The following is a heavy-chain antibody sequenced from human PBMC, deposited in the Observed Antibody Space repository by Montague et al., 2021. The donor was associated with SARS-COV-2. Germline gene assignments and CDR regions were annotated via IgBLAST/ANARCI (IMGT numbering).Heavy chain of an antibody. CDR3: ASQRGGYTDDYYLDH. J-gene: IGHJ4*02. D-gene: IGHD5-24*01. CDR2: IYYSGYT. CDR1: TGSLSTYD. Sequence: SETLSLTCTVSTGSLSTYDWCWIRQPPPKGLELMWYIYYSGYTNYNHSPKSRITITVDTSKSQFSLRLSSVTAADTAFYYRASQRGGYTDDYYLDHWGQGTLVSVSS. V-gene: IGHV4-59*08.